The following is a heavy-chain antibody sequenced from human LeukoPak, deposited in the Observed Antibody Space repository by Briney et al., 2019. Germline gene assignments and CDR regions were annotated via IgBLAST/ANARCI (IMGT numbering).Heavy chain of an antibody. CDR3: AGERGEEYSSGWYKRNYFDN. Sequence: PSETLSLTCTVSGDSFSSVTDYWAWIRQPPGKGLEWIASGDYSGGTYYNPSLECRVAISADMSKNQFSLKLTSVTGADTAVYYCAGERGEEYSSGWYKRNYFDNWGQGTLVTVSS. V-gene: IGHV4-39*07. J-gene: IGHJ4*02. CDR2: GDYSGGT. D-gene: IGHD6-19*01. CDR1: GDSFSSVTDY.